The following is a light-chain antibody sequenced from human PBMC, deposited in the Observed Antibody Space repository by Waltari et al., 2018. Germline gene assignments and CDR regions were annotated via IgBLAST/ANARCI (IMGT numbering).Light chain of an antibody. CDR3: LLYMPSGDWL. V-gene: IGLV8-61*01. CDR2: STN. J-gene: IGLJ3*02. Sequence: QTVVTQEPSFSVSPGGTVTLTCGLSSGSVSTTYYPSWYQQTPGQAPRTLIYSTNIRSSGVPDRFSGSIRGNKAALIITGAQAVDASDYYCLLYMPSGDWLFGGGTKLTVL. CDR1: SGSVSTTYY.